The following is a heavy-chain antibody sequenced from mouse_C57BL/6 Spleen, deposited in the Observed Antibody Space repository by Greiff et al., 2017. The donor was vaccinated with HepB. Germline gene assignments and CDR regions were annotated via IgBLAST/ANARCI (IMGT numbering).Heavy chain of an antibody. Sequence: VQLVESGAELVRPGTSVKMSCKASGYTFTNYWIGWAKQRPGHGLEWIGDIYPGGGYTNYNEKFKGKATLTADKSSSTAYMQFSSLTSEDSAIYYCARGGAQATDYFDYWGQGTTLTVSS. CDR1: GYTFTNYW. CDR3: ARGGAQATDYFDY. V-gene: IGHV1-63*01. D-gene: IGHD3-2*02. CDR2: IYPGGGYT. J-gene: IGHJ2*01.